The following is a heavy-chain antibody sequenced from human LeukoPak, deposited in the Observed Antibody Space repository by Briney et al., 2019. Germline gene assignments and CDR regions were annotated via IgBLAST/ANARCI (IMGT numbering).Heavy chain of an antibody. Sequence: PGGSLRLSCTASGFTLNNYAMSWVRQAPGEGLEWVSGISGGGDHTNYVDSVKGRFTISRDNSKNTLYLQMKSLRVEDTAVYYCAKAGTYYASGSFSDHWGQGTLVTVSS. CDR2: ISGGGDHT. V-gene: IGHV3-23*01. J-gene: IGHJ5*02. D-gene: IGHD3-10*01. CDR3: AKAGTYYASGSFSDH. CDR1: GFTLNNYA.